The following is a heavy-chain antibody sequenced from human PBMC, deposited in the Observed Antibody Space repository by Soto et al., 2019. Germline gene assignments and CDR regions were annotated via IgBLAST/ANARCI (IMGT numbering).Heavy chain of an antibody. CDR2: INHSGST. D-gene: IGHD6-19*01. V-gene: IGHV4-34*01. CDR3: ARGXSSGWYGAHYYYYGMDV. Sequence: SETLSLTCAVYGGSFSCYYWSWIRQPPGKGLEWIGEINHSGSTNYNPSLKSRVTISVDTSKNQFSLKLSSVTAADTAVYYCARGXSSGWYGAHYYYYGMDVWGQGTTVTVSS. J-gene: IGHJ6*02. CDR1: GGSFSCYY.